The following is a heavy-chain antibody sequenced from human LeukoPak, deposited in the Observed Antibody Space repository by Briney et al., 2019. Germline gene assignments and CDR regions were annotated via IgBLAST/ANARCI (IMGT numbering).Heavy chain of an antibody. V-gene: IGHV3-23*01. J-gene: IGHJ4*02. CDR1: GFTFSSYA. CDR3: ARSRGPHTFGGVHDY. D-gene: IGHD3-16*01. CDR2: ISGSGGST. Sequence: PGGSLRLSCAASGFTFSSYAMSWVRQAPGKGLEWVSAISGSGGSTYYADSGKGRFTISRDNSKNKLYLQMNSLRDEDTAVYYCARSRGPHTFGGVHDYWGQGTLVTVAS.